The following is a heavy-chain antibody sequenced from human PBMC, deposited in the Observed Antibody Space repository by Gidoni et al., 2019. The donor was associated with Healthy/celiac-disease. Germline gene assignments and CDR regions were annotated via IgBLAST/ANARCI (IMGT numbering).Heavy chain of an antibody. CDR2: IRSKANIYAT. CDR1: GLTFRGSA. CDR3: TPPPDYQDYYGMDV. J-gene: IGHJ6*02. V-gene: IGHV3-73*01. Sequence: EVQLVESGGGLVQPGGSLKLSCAASGLTFRGSAMHWVRQASGKGLEWVGRIRSKANIYATAYAASVKGRFTISRDDSKNTAYLQMNSLKTEDTAVYYCTPPPDYQDYYGMDVWGQGTTVTVSS. D-gene: IGHD4-17*01.